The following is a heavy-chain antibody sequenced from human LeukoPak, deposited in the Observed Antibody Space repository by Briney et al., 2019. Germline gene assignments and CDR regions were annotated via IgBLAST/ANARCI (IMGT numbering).Heavy chain of an antibody. Sequence: SETLSLTCTVSGGSISSYYWSWIRQHPGKGLEWIGYIYYSGSTNYNPSLKSRVTISVDTSKNQFSLKLSSVTAADTAVYYCARRSYSSSAYYFDYWGQGTLVTVSS. D-gene: IGHD6-6*01. J-gene: IGHJ4*02. V-gene: IGHV4-59*08. CDR2: IYYSGST. CDR1: GGSISSYY. CDR3: ARRSYSSSAYYFDY.